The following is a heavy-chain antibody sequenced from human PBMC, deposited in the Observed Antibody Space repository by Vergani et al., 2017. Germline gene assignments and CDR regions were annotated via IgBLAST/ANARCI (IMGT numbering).Heavy chain of an antibody. Sequence: QVQLVQSGAEVKKPGASVKVSCKASGYTFTSYGISWVRQAPGQGLEWMGWISAYNGNTNYAQKLQGRVTMTTDTSTSTAYMELRSLRSDDTAVYYCARDINRDILTGLPLFGAFDILGQGTMVTVSS. D-gene: IGHD3-9*01. CDR3: ARDINRDILTGLPLFGAFDI. CDR2: ISAYNGNT. J-gene: IGHJ3*02. CDR1: GYTFTSYG. V-gene: IGHV1-18*01.